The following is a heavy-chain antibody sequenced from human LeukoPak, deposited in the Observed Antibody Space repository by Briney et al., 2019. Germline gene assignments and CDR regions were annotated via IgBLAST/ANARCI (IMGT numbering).Heavy chain of an antibody. Sequence: GASVKVSCKASGGTVRSYSISWVRQAPGQGLEWMGRIIPNLGIKNYAQKFQGRVTMTRDTSTSTVYMELSSLRSEDTAVYYCAREEYSSGPFDPWGQGTLVTVSS. J-gene: IGHJ5*02. D-gene: IGHD6-19*01. CDR1: GGTVRSYS. V-gene: IGHV1-69*04. CDR3: AREEYSSGPFDP. CDR2: IIPNLGIK.